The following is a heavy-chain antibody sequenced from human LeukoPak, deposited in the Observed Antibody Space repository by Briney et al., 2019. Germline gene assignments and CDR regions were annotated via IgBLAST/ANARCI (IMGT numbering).Heavy chain of an antibody. J-gene: IGHJ4*02. Sequence: ASVKVSCKASGYTFTSYYMHWVRQATGQGLEWMGWMNPNSGNTGYAQRFQGRVTMTRNTSISTAYMELSSLRSEDTAVYYCARGTGLRGYFDYWGQGTLVTVSS. V-gene: IGHV1-8*02. CDR3: ARGTGLRGYFDY. D-gene: IGHD5-12*01. CDR2: MNPNSGNT. CDR1: GYTFTSYY.